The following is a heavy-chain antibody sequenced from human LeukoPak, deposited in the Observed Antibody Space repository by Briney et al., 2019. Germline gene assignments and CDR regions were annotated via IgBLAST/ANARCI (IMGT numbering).Heavy chain of an antibody. V-gene: IGHV3-48*04. Sequence: GGSLRLSCAASEFTFSSYSMNWVRQAPGKGLEWVSYISSSSSTIYYADSVKGRFTISRDNAKNTLYLQMNSLRAEDTAVYYCARDSYDSSGYYYPYWGQGTLVTVSS. J-gene: IGHJ4*02. CDR3: ARDSYDSSGYYYPY. CDR2: ISSSSSTI. D-gene: IGHD3-22*01. CDR1: EFTFSSYS.